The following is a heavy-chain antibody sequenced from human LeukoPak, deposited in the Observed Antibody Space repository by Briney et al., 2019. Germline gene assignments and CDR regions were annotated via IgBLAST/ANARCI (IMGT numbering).Heavy chain of an antibody. CDR1: GFTFSSYA. J-gene: IGHJ4*02. D-gene: IGHD3-22*01. CDR2: ISGSGGST. V-gene: IGHV3-23*01. Sequence: GGSLRLSCAASGFTFSSYAMSWVRQAPGKGLEWVSAISGSGGSTYYADSVKGRFTISRDNSKNTLYLQMNSLRAEDTAVYYCAKSKGLYSSGYYFDLYYFDYWGQGTLVTVSS. CDR3: AKSKGLYSSGYYFDLYYFDY.